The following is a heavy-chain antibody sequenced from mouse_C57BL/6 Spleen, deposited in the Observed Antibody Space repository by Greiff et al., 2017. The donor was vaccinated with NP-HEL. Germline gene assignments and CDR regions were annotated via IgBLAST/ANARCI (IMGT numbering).Heavy chain of an antibody. CDR3: TRKRGYDVLWYAMDY. J-gene: IGHJ4*01. CDR2: IDPEDGDT. D-gene: IGHD2-2*01. Sequence: EVKLMESGAELVRPGASVKLSCTASGFNIKDYYMHWVKQRPEQGLEWIGRIDPEDGDTEYAPKFQGKATMTADTSSNTAYLQLSSLTSEDTAVYYCTRKRGYDVLWYAMDYWGQGTSVTVSS. CDR1: GFNIKDYY. V-gene: IGHV14-1*01.